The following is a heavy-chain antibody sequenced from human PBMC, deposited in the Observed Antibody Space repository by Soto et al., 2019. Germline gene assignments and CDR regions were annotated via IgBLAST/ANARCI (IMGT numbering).Heavy chain of an antibody. CDR1: GGTFSSYA. Sequence: QVQLVQSGAEVKKPGSSVKVSCKASGGTFSSYAISWVRQAPGQGLEWMGGIIPIFGTANYAQKFQGRVTITADESTSTAYRELSSLSSEDTAVYYCARDLQTRATTVPRRNYYYGMDVWGQGTTVTVSS. CDR3: ARDLQTRATTVPRRNYYYGMDV. CDR2: IIPIFGTA. V-gene: IGHV1-69*01. J-gene: IGHJ6*02. D-gene: IGHD5-12*01.